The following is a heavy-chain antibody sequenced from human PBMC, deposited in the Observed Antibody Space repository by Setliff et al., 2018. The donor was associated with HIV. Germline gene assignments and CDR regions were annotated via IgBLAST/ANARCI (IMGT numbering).Heavy chain of an antibody. CDR3: ARAREGWKPFAFDY. J-gene: IGHJ4*02. CDR1: GGIISSDSFF. D-gene: IGHD1-1*01. V-gene: IGHV4-61*09. Sequence: SETLSLTCTVSGGIISSDSFFWSWIRQPAGEGLEWIGHISATGSTNYNPSLKSRVTMSLDTSKNQFSLNLNSVTAADAAVYFCARAREGWKPFAFDYWGQGTLVTVSS. CDR2: ISATGST.